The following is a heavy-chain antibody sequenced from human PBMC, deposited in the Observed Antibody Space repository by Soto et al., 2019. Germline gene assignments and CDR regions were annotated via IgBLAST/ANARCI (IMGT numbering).Heavy chain of an antibody. D-gene: IGHD2-21*02. J-gene: IGHJ4*02. CDR1: GASVSTGVYY. Sequence: QVQLDESGPGLVQPSQTLSLSCTVSGASVSTGVYYWTWIRQHPGTGLEWIGYIDTSGSTYYNQSLTGRVDISVDTSKNEFSLNLQSLTAADTAFYYGAGAVSDLDVRRYRTAYFDQWGQGSLVTVSS. CDR2: IDTSGST. V-gene: IGHV4-31*03. CDR3: AGAVSDLDVRRYRTAYFDQ.